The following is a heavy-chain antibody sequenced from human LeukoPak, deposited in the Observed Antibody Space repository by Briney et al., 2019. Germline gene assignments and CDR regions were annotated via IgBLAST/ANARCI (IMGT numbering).Heavy chain of an antibody. V-gene: IGHV3-23*01. J-gene: IGHJ4*02. CDR3: ARDREAVAGSYFDY. CDR1: GFPLRSYA. D-gene: IGHD6-19*01. CDR2: ISGSGDIT. Sequence: GGSLRLSCATSGFPLRSYAMSWVRQAPGKGLEWVSAISGSGDITYYADSVKGRFTISRDNSKNTLYLQMNSLRAEDTAVYYCARDREAVAGSYFDYWGQGTLVTVSS.